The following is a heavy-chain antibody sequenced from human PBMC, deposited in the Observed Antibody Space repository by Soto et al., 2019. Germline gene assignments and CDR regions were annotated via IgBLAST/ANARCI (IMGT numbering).Heavy chain of an antibody. D-gene: IGHD2-2*01. Sequence: GGSLRLSCAASGFTFGDYGMSWVRQAPGKGLEWVSGINWNGGSTGYADSVKGRFTISRDKDQNSLYLQMNSLRAEDTALYYCARGVLDCSSTSFYDAFDIWGQGTMVTVSS. CDR3: ARGVLDCSSTSFYDAFDI. CDR2: INWNGGST. J-gene: IGHJ3*02. V-gene: IGHV3-20*04. CDR1: GFTFGDYG.